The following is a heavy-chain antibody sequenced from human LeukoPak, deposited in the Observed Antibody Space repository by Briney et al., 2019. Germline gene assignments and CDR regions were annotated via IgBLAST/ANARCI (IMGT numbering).Heavy chain of an antibody. CDR2: INWNGGST. D-gene: IGHD4/OR15-4a*01. J-gene: IGHJ4*02. V-gene: IGHV3-20*04. CDR1: GFTFDDYG. CDR3: ARDRRGYGENENYYFDY. Sequence: PGGSLRLSCAASGFTFDDYGMSWVRQAPGKGLEWVSGINWNGGSTGYADSVKGRFTISRDNAKNSLYLQMNSLRAEDTALYYCARDRRGYGENENYYFDYWGQGTLVTVSS.